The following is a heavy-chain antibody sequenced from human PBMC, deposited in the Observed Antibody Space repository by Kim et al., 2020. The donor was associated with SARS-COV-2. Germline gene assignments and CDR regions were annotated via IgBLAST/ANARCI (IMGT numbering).Heavy chain of an antibody. Sequence: GGSLRLSCAASGFTFSSYAMHWVRQAPGKGLEWVAVISYDGSNKYYADSVKGRFTISRDNSKNTLYLQMNSLRAEDTAVYYCARDSMMTAANLFDYWGQG. V-gene: IGHV3-30-3*01. J-gene: IGHJ4*02. CDR1: GFTFSSYA. CDR3: ARDSMMTAANLFDY. D-gene: IGHD2-21*02. CDR2: ISYDGSNK.